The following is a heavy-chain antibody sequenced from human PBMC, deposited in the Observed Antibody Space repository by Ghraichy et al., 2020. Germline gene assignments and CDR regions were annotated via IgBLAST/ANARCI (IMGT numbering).Heavy chain of an antibody. D-gene: IGHD1-26*01. CDR1: GFTFSSYA. J-gene: IGHJ5*02. CDR3: AKVSGIVGALSNWFDP. Sequence: GGSLRLSCAASGFTFSSYAMSWVRQAPGKGLEWVSAISGSGGSTYYADSVKGRFTISRDNSKNTLYLQMNSLRAEDTAVYYCAKVSGIVGALSNWFDPWGQGTLVTVSS. CDR2: ISGSGGST. V-gene: IGHV3-23*01.